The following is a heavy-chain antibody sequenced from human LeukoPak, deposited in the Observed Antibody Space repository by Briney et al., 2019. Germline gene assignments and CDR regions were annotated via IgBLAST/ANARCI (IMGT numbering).Heavy chain of an antibody. D-gene: IGHD5-12*01. V-gene: IGHV1-2*02. Sequence: ASVKVSCKASGYTFTGHYMHWVRQAPGQGLEWMGWINPNSGGTNYAQKFQGRVTMTRDTSISTAYMELSRLRSDDTAVYYCATTGTVAGYSGYGAAGYWGQGTLVTVSS. CDR1: GYTFTGHY. CDR2: INPNSGGT. J-gene: IGHJ4*02. CDR3: ATTGTVAGYSGYGAAGY.